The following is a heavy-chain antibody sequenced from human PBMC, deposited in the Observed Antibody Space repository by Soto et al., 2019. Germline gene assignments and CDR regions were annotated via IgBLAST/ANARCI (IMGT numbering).Heavy chain of an antibody. CDR1: GFTFSSYA. V-gene: IGHV3-23*01. J-gene: IGHJ4*02. CDR2: ISGSGGST. Sequence: GGSLRLSCAASGFTFSSYAMSWVRQAPGKGLEWVSAISGSGGSTYYADSVKGRFTISRDNSKNTLYLQMNSLRAEDTAVYYCAKDPHCTNGVCYPFEYWGQGTLVTVSS. CDR3: AKDPHCTNGVCYPFEY. D-gene: IGHD2-8*01.